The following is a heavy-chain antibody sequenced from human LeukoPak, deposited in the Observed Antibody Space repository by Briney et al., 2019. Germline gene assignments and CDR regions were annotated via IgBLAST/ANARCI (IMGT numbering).Heavy chain of an antibody. Sequence: GGSLRLSCAASGFTFSDYYMSWIRQAPGKGLEWVSYISSSGSTIYYADSVKGRFTISRDNSKNTLYLQMNSLRAEDTAVYYCAREGTMPGDAYDVWGQGTMVIVSS. D-gene: IGHD2-2*01. CDR1: GFTFSDYY. V-gene: IGHV3-11*04. CDR3: AREGTMPGDAYDV. J-gene: IGHJ3*01. CDR2: ISSSGSTI.